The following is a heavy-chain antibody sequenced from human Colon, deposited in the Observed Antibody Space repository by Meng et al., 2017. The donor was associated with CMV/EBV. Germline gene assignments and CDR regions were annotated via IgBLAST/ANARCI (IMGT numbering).Heavy chain of an antibody. Sequence: GESLKISCAASGFTFNTYAMSWVRQAPGKGLEWVSVIYSDDSSTSYADSVKGRFTISRDNSKITLYLQMNSPRAEDTAVYYCARSKVPTTPYYYYYGMDVWGQGTTVTVSS. D-gene: IGHD4/OR15-4a*01. CDR3: ARSKVPTTPYYYYYGMDV. J-gene: IGHJ6*02. CDR2: IYSDDSST. CDR1: GFTFNTYA. V-gene: IGHV3-23*03.